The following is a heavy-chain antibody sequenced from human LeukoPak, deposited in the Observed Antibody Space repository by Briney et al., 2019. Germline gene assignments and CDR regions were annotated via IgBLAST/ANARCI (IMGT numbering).Heavy chain of an antibody. CDR1: GFTFSSYS. J-gene: IGHJ4*02. Sequence: GGSLGLSCAASGFTFSSYSMNWVRQAPGKGLEWVSSISSSSSYIYYADSVKGRFTISRDNAKNSLYLQMNSLRAEDTAVYYCATYDILTGYYFDYWGQGTLVTVSS. V-gene: IGHV3-21*01. D-gene: IGHD3-9*01. CDR3: ATYDILTGYYFDY. CDR2: ISSSSSYI.